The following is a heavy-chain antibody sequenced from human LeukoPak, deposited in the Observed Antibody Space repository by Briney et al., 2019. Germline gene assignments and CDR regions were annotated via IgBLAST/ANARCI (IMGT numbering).Heavy chain of an antibody. J-gene: IGHJ4*02. CDR1: GFTFRSYA. Sequence: PGGSLRLSCAASGFTFRSYAMSWVRQAPGKGLEWVSGISGSGGNTYYADSVKGRFTISRDNSKNTLYLQMNSLRAEDTAVYYCARGVNSNGWVYLDYWGQGTLVTVSS. V-gene: IGHV3-23*01. CDR2: ISGSGGNT. CDR3: ARGVNSNGWVYLDY. D-gene: IGHD5-18*01.